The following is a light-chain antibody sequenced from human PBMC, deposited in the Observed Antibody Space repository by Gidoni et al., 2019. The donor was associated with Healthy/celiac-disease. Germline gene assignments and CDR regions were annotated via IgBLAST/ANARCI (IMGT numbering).Light chain of an antibody. CDR2: EVS. V-gene: IGLV2-8*01. Sequence: QSALTQPPSASGSPGPPVTISCTGTSSDVGGYNDVSWYQQHPGKAPKLMIYEVSKRPAGVPDRFSGSTSGNTASLTVSGLQAEDEADYYCSSYAGSNNYVFGTGTKVTVL. CDR3: SSYAGSNNYV. CDR1: SSDVGGYND. J-gene: IGLJ1*01.